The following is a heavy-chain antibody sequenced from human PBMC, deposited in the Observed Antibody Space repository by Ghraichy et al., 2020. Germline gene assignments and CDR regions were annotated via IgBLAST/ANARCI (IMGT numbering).Heavy chain of an antibody. CDR3: AKDAGRCGGSHFDS. CDR1: GFTFSRFG. V-gene: IGHV3-23*01. J-gene: IGHJ4*02. Sequence: GGSLRLSCAASGFTFSRFGMSWVRQAQGKGLEWVSAISGDGSTGGGGTYYGDSVKGRFTISGDNSKSTLFLHMNSLRAEDTAIYYCAKDAGRCGGSHFDSWGRESLVAVS. CDR2: ISGDGSTGGGGT. D-gene: IGHD4-23*01.